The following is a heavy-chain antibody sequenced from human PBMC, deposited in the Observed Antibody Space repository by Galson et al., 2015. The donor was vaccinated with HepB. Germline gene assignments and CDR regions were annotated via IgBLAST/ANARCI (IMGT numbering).Heavy chain of an antibody. CDR3: ARDTPQYYVWGSYRYTGFDY. Sequence: CAISGDSVSSNSAAWNWIRQSPSRGLEWLGRTYYRSKWYNDYAVSVKSRITINPDTSKNQFSLQLNSVTPEDTAVYYCARDTPQYYVWGSYRYTGFDYWGQGTLVTVSS. V-gene: IGHV6-1*01. J-gene: IGHJ4*02. D-gene: IGHD3-16*02. CDR2: TYYRSKWYN. CDR1: GDSVSSNSAA.